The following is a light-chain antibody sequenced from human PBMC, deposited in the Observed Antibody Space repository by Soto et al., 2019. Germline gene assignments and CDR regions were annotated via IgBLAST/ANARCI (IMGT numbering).Light chain of an antibody. CDR3: GTWDSSLSAGV. CDR2: DND. Sequence: QSVLTQPPSVSAAPGQKVTISCSGSSSNIGNNYVSWYQQLPGTAPKLLIYDNDKRPSGIPDRFSGSKSGTSATLDITGLQTGDAAYYYCGTWDSSLSAGVFCGGTKLTVL. CDR1: SSNIGNNY. V-gene: IGLV1-51*01. J-gene: IGLJ3*02.